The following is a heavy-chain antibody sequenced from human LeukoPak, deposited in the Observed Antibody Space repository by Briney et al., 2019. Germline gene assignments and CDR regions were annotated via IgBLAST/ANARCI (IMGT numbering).Heavy chain of an antibody. Sequence: GGSLRLSCEASGFTFSGFAMSWVRQAPGKGLEWVSFITLSDGSTYYADSVKGRFTISRDNSKNTLYLQMNSLRAEDTAVYYCAKVGYSYGYLYYFDYWGQGTLVTVSS. CDR3: AKVGYSYGYLYYFDY. D-gene: IGHD5-18*01. J-gene: IGHJ4*02. CDR2: ITLSDGST. V-gene: IGHV3-23*01. CDR1: GFTFSGFA.